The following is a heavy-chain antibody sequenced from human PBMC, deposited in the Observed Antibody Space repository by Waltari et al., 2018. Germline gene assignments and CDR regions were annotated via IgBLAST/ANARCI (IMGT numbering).Heavy chain of an antibody. V-gene: IGHV4-34*01. CDR3: ARDPTKGVYNWFDP. CDR1: GGSFRGYY. J-gene: IGHJ5*02. CDR2: TYYDGTT. D-gene: IGHD3-10*01. Sequence: QVQLQQWGAGLLKPSETLSLTCAVYGGSFRGYYWSWIRQPPGKGLEWIGSTYYDGTTHYNSSLKGRATISVDPTKNQFSLEISSTTAADTAVYYCARDPTKGVYNWFDPWGQGILVIVSS.